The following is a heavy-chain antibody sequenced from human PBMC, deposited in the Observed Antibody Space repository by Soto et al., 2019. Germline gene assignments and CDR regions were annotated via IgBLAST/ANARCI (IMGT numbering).Heavy chain of an antibody. CDR1: GYPVTAYY. CDR2: INPATGAA. Sequence: QLHLVQSGAVVKKPGASVTVSCSASGYPVTAYYMHWVRQAPGRGLEWMGGINPATGAAKYTQTFPGRVTRTGDASSSTVFMELSGLTSEATAVFYCARGGGVGVAGSAAFDMWRQGTLVTVSS. D-gene: IGHD3-3*01. CDR3: ARGGGVGVAGSAAFDM. J-gene: IGHJ3*02. V-gene: IGHV1-2*02.